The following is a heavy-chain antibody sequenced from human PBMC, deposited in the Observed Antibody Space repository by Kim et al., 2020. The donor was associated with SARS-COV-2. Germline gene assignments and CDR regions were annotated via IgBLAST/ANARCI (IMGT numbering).Heavy chain of an antibody. CDR1: GFTFSDYS. CDR2: ITSSSSYT. CDR3: ARDYYDSSGYSGYYYGMDV. V-gene: IGHV3-11*06. Sequence: GGSLRLSCAASGFTFSDYSMSWIRQAPGKGLEWVSYITSSSSYTNYADCLKGRFTISRDNAKNSLYLQMNSLRAEDTAVYYCARDYYDSSGYSGYYYGMDVWGQGTTVTVSS. D-gene: IGHD3-22*01. J-gene: IGHJ6*02.